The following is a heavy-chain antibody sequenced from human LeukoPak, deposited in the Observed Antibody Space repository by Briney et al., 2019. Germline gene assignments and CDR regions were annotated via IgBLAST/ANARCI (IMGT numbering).Heavy chain of an antibody. CDR2: IYHSGST. Sequence: SETLSLTCTVSGGSISSGGYYWSWIRQHPGKGLQWIGYIYHSGSTYYDPSLKSRVTISVDTSKNQFSLRVNSVTAADTAVYFCARDDAVISVFDIWGQGTMVTVSS. D-gene: IGHD3-10*01. CDR3: ARDDAVISVFDI. J-gene: IGHJ3*02. CDR1: GGSISSGGYY. V-gene: IGHV4-31*03.